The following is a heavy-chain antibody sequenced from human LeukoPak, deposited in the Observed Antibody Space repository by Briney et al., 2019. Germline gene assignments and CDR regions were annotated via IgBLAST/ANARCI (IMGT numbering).Heavy chain of an antibody. Sequence: GGSLRLSCAATGLTVSSNFMSWVRQAPGKGLEWVSVIYDGGSTYYADSVKGRFTISRDTPKNTLYLQMNSLRVEDTAVYYCASWPGGWYGEDSWGQGTLVTVSS. CDR3: ASWPGGWYGEDS. D-gene: IGHD6-19*01. J-gene: IGHJ4*02. CDR1: GLTVSSNF. CDR2: IYDGGST. V-gene: IGHV3-53*01.